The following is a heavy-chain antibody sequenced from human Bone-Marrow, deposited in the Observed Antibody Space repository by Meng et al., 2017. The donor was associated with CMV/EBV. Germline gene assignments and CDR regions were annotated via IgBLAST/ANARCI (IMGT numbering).Heavy chain of an antibody. V-gene: IGHV4-34*01. CDR2: IDHSGST. CDR3: ARDRGYCSSTSCYGVFNY. CDR1: GGSFSGYY. J-gene: IGHJ4*02. Sequence: GSLRLSCAVYGGSFSGYYWTWIRQPPRKGLEWIGEIDHSGSTNYNPSLKSRVTISVDTSKNQFSLKLSSVTAADTAVYYCARDRGYCSSTSCYGVFNYWGQGTLVTVSS. D-gene: IGHD2-2*01.